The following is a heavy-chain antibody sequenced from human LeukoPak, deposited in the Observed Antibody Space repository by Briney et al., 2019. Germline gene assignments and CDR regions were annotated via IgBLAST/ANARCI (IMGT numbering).Heavy chain of an antibody. CDR2: ISWNSGNV. J-gene: IGHJ4*02. CDR1: GFTFSSYA. Sequence: GGSLRLSCAASGFTFSSYAMSWVRQAPGKGLEWVSSISWNSGNVDYADSVKGRFTLSRDNAKNSLYLQMSSLRAEDTALYYCAKSGTYSSSSGYIDSWGQGTLVTVSS. D-gene: IGHD6-6*01. V-gene: IGHV3-9*01. CDR3: AKSGTYSSSSGYIDS.